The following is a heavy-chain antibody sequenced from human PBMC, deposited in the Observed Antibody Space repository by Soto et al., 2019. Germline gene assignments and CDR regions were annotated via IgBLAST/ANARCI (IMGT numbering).Heavy chain of an antibody. V-gene: IGHV4-30-4*01. CDR1: GGSIGSGNYY. J-gene: IGHJ4*02. D-gene: IGHD3-9*01. CDR3: AREDYTGNSRFFDY. Sequence: TLSLTCSVSGGSIGSGNYYWSWIRHPPGKGLEWIGYIYHSGITYYNPSLNSRVTISVDMSKNQFSLRLSSVTAADTAVYYCAREDYTGNSRFFDYWGQGVLVTVSS. CDR2: IYHSGIT.